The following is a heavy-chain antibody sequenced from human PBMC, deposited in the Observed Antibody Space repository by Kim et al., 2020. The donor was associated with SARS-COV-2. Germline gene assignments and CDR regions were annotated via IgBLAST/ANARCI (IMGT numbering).Heavy chain of an antibody. CDR3: VRMSSSPFRGYAVDV. CDR1: GASIRGDDFF. CDR2: IHYRGDI. J-gene: IGHJ6*02. Sequence: SETLSLTCSVSGASIRGDDFFWGWNRQHPGGGLEWVGYIHYRGDIFYSPSLRGRAVISVDTSRKHLSLKLTSLTAADTAVYYCVRMSSSPFRGYAVDVWGQGTTVKVSS. V-gene: IGHV4-31*03. D-gene: IGHD6-19*01.